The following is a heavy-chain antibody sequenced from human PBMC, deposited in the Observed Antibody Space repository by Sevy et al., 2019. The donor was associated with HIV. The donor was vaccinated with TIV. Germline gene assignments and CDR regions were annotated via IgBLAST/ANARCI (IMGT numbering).Heavy chain of an antibody. CDR2: ISNSGTTI. D-gene: IGHD4-17*01. Sequence: GGSLRLSCAASGFIFSSYEMNWVRQAPGKGLEWVSYISNSGTTIYYSDSEKGRFTISRDNARNSLYLQMNSLRAEDTAVYYCARDLPPSATTVAHFDCWGQGTLVTVSS. J-gene: IGHJ4*02. V-gene: IGHV3-48*03. CDR1: GFIFSSYE. CDR3: ARDLPPSATTVAHFDC.